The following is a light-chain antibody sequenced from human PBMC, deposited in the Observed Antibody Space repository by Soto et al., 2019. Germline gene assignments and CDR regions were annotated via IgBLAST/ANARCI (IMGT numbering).Light chain of an antibody. CDR2: SAS. J-gene: IGKJ1*01. CDR3: QHYVHSPT. CDR1: QNVITN. V-gene: IGKV3-15*01. Sequence: DILMTQSPATLSVSPGERSTLSCRASQNVITNFAWYQQRPGHTPRLLTYSASTRVTGIPARFSGSGSGTDFTLTISRLEPEDFAVYSCQHYVHSPTFGQGTKVDIK.